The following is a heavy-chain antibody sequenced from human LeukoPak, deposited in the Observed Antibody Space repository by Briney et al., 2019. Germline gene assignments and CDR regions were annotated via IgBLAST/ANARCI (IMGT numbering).Heavy chain of an antibody. Sequence: GGSLRLSCAASGFTFSSYAMHWVRQAPGKGLEWVAVISYDGSNKYYADSVKGRFTISRDNSKNTLYLQMNSLRAEDTAVYYCARDPNYYGSLPLDYWGQGTLATVSS. V-gene: IGHV3-30-3*01. CDR1: GFTFSSYA. D-gene: IGHD3-10*01. CDR3: ARDPNYYGSLPLDY. CDR2: ISYDGSNK. J-gene: IGHJ4*02.